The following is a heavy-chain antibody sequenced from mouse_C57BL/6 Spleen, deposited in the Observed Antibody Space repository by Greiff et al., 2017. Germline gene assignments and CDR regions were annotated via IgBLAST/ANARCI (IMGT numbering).Heavy chain of an antibody. Sequence: EVKLMESGGGLVKPGGSLKLSCAASGFTFSGYGMHWVRQAPEKGLEWVAYISSGSSTNYYADTVKGRFTIARDKAKNTLFLQMTSLRSEDTAMYYCARALTGTFAYWGQGTLVTVSA. D-gene: IGHD4-1*01. V-gene: IGHV5-17*01. CDR3: ARALTGTFAY. CDR1: GFTFSGYG. J-gene: IGHJ3*01. CDR2: ISSGSSTN.